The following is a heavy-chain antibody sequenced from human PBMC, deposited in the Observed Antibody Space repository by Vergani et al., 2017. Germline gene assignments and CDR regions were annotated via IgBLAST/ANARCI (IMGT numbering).Heavy chain of an antibody. D-gene: IGHD2-2*01. CDR2: IKQDGSEK. CDR3: ARAVDCSSTSCYGLDY. CDR1: GFTFSSYW. J-gene: IGHJ4*02. Sequence: EVQLVESGGGLVQPGGSLRLSCAASGFTFSSYWMSWVRQAPGKGLEWVANIKQDGSEKYYVDSVKGRFTISRDNAKNSLYLQMNSLRAEDTAVYYCARAVDCSSTSCYGLDYWGQGTLVTVSS. V-gene: IGHV3-7*03.